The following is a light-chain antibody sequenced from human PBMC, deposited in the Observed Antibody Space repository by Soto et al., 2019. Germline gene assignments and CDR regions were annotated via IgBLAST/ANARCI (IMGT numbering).Light chain of an antibody. Sequence: DIQMTQSPSTLSASVGDRVTITCRASQSISSWLAWYQQKPGKAPKLLIYDASSLKSGVPSRFSGSGSGTEFTLTISSLQPDDFATYYCQQYNSYSPVLTFGGGTKVEIK. V-gene: IGKV1-5*01. CDR2: DAS. CDR1: QSISSW. CDR3: QQYNSYSPVLT. J-gene: IGKJ4*01.